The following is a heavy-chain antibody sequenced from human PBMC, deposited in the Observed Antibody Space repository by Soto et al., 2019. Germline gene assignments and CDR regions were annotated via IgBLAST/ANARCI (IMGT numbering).Heavy chain of an antibody. CDR3: AKVGVLRTNFRWFDL. J-gene: IGHJ5*02. V-gene: IGHV3-21*01. D-gene: IGHD2-8*01. CDR1: GFAFQTYT. CDR2: ITISGNYI. Sequence: LRLSCAASGFAFQTYTMEWLRQPPGKGLEWVSSITISGNYIYYADSVKGRFTISRDNGRNSVYLQMNSLRAEDTAVYYCAKVGVLRTNFRWFDLWGQGPLVTVSS.